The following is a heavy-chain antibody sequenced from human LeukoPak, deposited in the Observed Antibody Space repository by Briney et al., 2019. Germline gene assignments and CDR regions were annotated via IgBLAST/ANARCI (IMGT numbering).Heavy chain of an antibody. J-gene: IGHJ4*02. CDR1: GFTFSSYW. V-gene: IGHV3-21*01. CDR3: ARVRLVTGPQDY. D-gene: IGHD2-21*02. CDR2: ISFSSSYI. Sequence: GGSLRLSCAASGFTFSSYWMHWVRHAPGKGLEWVSSISFSSSYIYYADSVKGRFTISRDNAKNSLYLQMNSLRAEDTAVYYCARVRLVTGPQDYWGQGTLVTVSS.